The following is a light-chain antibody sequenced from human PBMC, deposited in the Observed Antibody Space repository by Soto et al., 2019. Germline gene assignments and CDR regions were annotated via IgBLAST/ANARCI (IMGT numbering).Light chain of an antibody. CDR2: DVT. V-gene: IGLV2-14*03. J-gene: IGLJ3*02. CDR1: SSGVGGNNY. Sequence: QSALTQPASVSGSPGQSITTSCTGTSSGVGGNNYVSWYQHYPGKAPKLIIYDVTNRPSGVSNRFSGSKSGNTASLTISGLQAEDEADYHCSSSTSTSTLVFGGGTKLTVL. CDR3: SSSTSTSTLV.